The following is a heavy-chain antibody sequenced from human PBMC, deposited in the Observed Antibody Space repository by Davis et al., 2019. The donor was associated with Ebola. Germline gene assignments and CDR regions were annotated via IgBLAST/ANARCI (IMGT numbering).Heavy chain of an antibody. V-gene: IGHV3-30*04. Sequence: PGGSLRLSCAASGFTFSSYAMHWVRQSPGKGLEWVAVISYDGSNKYYADSVKGRFTISRDNSRNTLYLQMNSLRAEDTAVYYCARAITMIVVVAFDIWGQGTMVTVSS. CDR1: GFTFSSYA. CDR3: ARAITMIVVVAFDI. J-gene: IGHJ3*02. D-gene: IGHD3-22*01. CDR2: ISYDGSNK.